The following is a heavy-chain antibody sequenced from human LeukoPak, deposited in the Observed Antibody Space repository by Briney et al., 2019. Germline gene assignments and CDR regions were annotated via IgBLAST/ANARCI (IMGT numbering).Heavy chain of an antibody. CDR2: IRYDGSNK. V-gene: IGHV3-30*02. J-gene: IGHJ5*02. CDR1: GFTFSSYG. D-gene: IGHD4/OR15-4a*01. CDR3: AKDPAALWWFSWFDP. Sequence: GGSLRLSCAASGFTFSSYGMHWVRQAPGKGLEWVAFIRYDGSNKYYADSVKGRFTISRDNSKNTLYLQMNSLRAEDTAVYYCAKDPAALWWFSWFDPWGQGTLVTVSS.